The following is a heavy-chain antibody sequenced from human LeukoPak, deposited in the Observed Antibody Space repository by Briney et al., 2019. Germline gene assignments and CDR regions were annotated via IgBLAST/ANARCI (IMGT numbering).Heavy chain of an antibody. J-gene: IGHJ4*02. V-gene: IGHV4-39*07. D-gene: IGHD3-10*01. CDR2: IYYSGST. CDR1: GGSISSSSYY. Sequence: PSETLSLTCTVSGGSISSSSYYWGWIRQPPGRGLEWIGSIYYSGSTYYNPSLKSRVTISVDTSKNQFSLKLSSVTAADTAVYYCARFGSFGELLVDYWGQGTLVTVSS. CDR3: ARFGSFGELLVDY.